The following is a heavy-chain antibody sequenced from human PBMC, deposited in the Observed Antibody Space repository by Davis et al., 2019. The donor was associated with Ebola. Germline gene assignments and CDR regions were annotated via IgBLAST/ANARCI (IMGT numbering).Heavy chain of an antibody. J-gene: IGHJ3*01. CDR3: AKDNRNIWSEV. D-gene: IGHD2/OR15-2a*01. CDR2: LIPIFGTP. Sequence: AASVKVSCKAAGGTLRTHGMSWVRQAPGQGLEWMGGLIPIFGTPNYAQKFQGRITIIADESTSTVYVELSSLKSEDTAIYYCAKDNRNIWSEVWGQGTMVTVSS. V-gene: IGHV1-69*13. CDR1: GGTLRTHG.